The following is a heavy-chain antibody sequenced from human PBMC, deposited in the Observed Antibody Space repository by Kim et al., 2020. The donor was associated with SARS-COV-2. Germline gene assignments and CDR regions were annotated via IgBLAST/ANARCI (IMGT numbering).Heavy chain of an antibody. CDR2: IIPIFGTT. V-gene: IGHV1-69*13. J-gene: IGHJ3*02. CDR3: ARPLVELERLSAFDI. Sequence: SVKVSCKTSGGSFSTYTMNWVRQAPGQGLEWMGGIIPIFGTTDYAQKFQGRVTITADESTSTTFLELTSLGSDDTAVYYCARPLVELERLSAFDIWGQGTMVTVSS. CDR1: GGSFSTYT. D-gene: IGHD1-1*01.